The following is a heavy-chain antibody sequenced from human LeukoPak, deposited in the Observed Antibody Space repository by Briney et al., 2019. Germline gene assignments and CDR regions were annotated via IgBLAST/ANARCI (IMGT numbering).Heavy chain of an antibody. D-gene: IGHD6-13*01. Sequence: SVKVSCKASGGTFSSYAISWVRQAPGQGLEWMGGIIPIFGTANYAQKFQGRVTITADESTSAAYMELSSLRSEDTAVYYCARGKEAAAGRFDYWGQGTLVTVSS. CDR1: GGTFSSYA. V-gene: IGHV1-69*01. J-gene: IGHJ4*02. CDR3: ARGKEAAAGRFDY. CDR2: IIPIFGTA.